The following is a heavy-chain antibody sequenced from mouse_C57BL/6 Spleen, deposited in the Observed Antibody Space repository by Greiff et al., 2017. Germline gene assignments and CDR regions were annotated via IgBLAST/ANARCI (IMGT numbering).Heavy chain of an antibody. J-gene: IGHJ1*03. Sequence: VQLQQSGAELVRPGASVTLSCKASGYTFTDYEMHWVKQTPVHGLEWIGAIDPETGGTAYNQKFKGKAILTADKSSSTAYMELRSLTSEDSAVYYCMRYGSSYWYFDVWGTGTTVTVAS. CDR3: MRYGSSYWYFDV. CDR2: IDPETGGT. V-gene: IGHV1-15*01. CDR1: GYTFTDYE. D-gene: IGHD1-1*01.